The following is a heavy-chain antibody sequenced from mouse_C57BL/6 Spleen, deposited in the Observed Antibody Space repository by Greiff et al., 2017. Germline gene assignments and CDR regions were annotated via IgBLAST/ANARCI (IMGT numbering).Heavy chain of an antibody. CDR1: GFTFSNYW. CDR2: IRLKSDNYAT. V-gene: IGHV6-3*01. D-gene: IGHD1-1*01. Sequence: EVMLVESGGGLVQPGGSMKLSCVASGFTFSNYWMNWVRQSPEKGLEWVAQIRLKSDNYATHYAESVKGRFTISRDDSKSSVYLQMNNLRAEDTGIYYCSTVVALYAMDYWGQGTSVTVSS. CDR3: STVVALYAMDY. J-gene: IGHJ4*01.